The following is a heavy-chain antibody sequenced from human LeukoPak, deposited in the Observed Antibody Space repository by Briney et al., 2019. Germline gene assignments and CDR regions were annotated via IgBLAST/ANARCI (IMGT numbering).Heavy chain of an antibody. CDR3: ARESPDYGDYVGYYFDY. Sequence: SVKVSCKASGGTFSSYAISWVRQAPGQGLEWMGGIIPIFGTANYAQKFQGRVTITADESTSTAYMELSSLRSEDTAVYYCARESPDYGDYVGYYFDYWGQGTLVTVSS. D-gene: IGHD4-17*01. CDR2: IIPIFGTA. CDR1: GGTFSSYA. V-gene: IGHV1-69*13. J-gene: IGHJ4*02.